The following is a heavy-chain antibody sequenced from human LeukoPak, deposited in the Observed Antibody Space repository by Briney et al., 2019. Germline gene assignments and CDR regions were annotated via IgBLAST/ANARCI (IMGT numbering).Heavy chain of an antibody. CDR1: GGSITSGNYY. CDR3: ARYIVSYPHDAFDI. J-gene: IGHJ3*02. V-gene: IGHV4-61*02. CDR2: IYTSGST. D-gene: IGHD1-26*01. Sequence: SETLSLTCTVSGGSITSGNYYWSWIRQPAGTELEWIGRIYTSGSTNYNPSLKSRVTISVDTSKKQFSLKLSSVTAADTAFYYCARYIVSYPHDAFDIWGQGTMVTVSS.